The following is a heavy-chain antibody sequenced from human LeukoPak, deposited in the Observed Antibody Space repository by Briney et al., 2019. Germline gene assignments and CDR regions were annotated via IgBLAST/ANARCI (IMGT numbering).Heavy chain of an antibody. J-gene: IGHJ6*03. D-gene: IGHD6-6*01. CDR2: IIPIFGTA. CDR3: ASKSRSIAARQSYYYYYMDV. CDR1: GGTFSSYA. Sequence: SVKVSCKASGGTFSSYAISWVRQAPGQGLEWMGGIIPIFGTANYAQKFQGRVTITTDESTSTAYMELSSLRSEDTAVYYCASKSRSIAARQSYYYYYMDVWGKGTTVTVSS. V-gene: IGHV1-69*05.